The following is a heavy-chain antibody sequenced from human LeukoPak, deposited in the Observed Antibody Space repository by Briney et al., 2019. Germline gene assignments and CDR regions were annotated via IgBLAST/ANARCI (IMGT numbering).Heavy chain of an antibody. J-gene: IGHJ6*02. D-gene: IGHD3-10*01. CDR2: ISGISGSTT. CDR3: AKNYASGRGVPYAMDV. Sequence: GGSLRLSCAASGFNFADHAMRWVRQAPGKGLEWVSAISGISGSTTIYEDSVKGRFAVSRDNSRNTLFLQMNSLRAEDTAVYYCAKNYASGRGVPYAMDVWGQGTTVTVAS. CDR1: GFNFADHA. V-gene: IGHV3-23*01.